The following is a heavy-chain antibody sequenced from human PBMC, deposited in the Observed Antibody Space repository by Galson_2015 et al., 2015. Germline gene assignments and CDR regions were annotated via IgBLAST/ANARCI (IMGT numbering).Heavy chain of an antibody. D-gene: IGHD6-13*01. CDR3: VKGTEPYSSTQRNQIHYGLDV. CDR2: ISGHGINT. CDR1: GFSFNIYT. J-gene: IGHJ6*02. V-gene: IGHV3-23*01. Sequence: SLRLSCAASGFSFNIYTLTWVHQAPGKGPQWVSAISGHGINTYYAASVEGRFTISRDNSKNTVYLHMNNLSAEDTAVYFCVKGTEPYSSTQRNQIHYGLDVWGQGTTVIVSS.